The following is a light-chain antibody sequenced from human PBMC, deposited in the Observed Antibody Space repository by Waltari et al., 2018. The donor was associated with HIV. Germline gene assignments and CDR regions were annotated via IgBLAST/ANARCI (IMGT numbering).Light chain of an antibody. CDR3: VAWDDSLRGVV. CDR1: TSNIGSND. V-gene: IGLV1-47*01. J-gene: IGLJ2*01. CDR2: RNN. Sequence: SVLTQPPSASGTPGQRVPISCSGSTSNIGSNDVFRYQHLPGAAPKLLIHRNNQRPSGVPDRFSGSTSGTSASLAISGLRSEDEADYYCVAWDDSLRGVVFGGGTKVAAL.